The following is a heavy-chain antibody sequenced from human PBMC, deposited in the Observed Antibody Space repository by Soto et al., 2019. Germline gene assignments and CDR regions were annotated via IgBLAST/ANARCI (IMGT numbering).Heavy chain of an antibody. CDR1: GGSISSSNW. J-gene: IGHJ5*02. V-gene: IGHV4-4*02. CDR2: IYHSGST. CDR3: ARERRYYYDSSGYYPGWFDP. D-gene: IGHD3-22*01. Sequence: SETLSLTCAVSGGSISSSNWWSWVRQPPGKGLEWIGEIYHSGSTNYNPSLKSRVTISVDKSKNQFSLKLSSVTAADTAVYYCARERRYYYDSSGYYPGWFDPSGQGTLVTVSS.